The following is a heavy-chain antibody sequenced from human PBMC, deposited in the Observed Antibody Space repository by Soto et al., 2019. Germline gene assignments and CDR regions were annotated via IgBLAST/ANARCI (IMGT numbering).Heavy chain of an antibody. J-gene: IGHJ4*02. CDR3: ARMSLLWFGELTYYFDY. CDR2: INHSGST. Sequence: SETLSLTCAVYGGSFSGYYWSWIRQPPGKGLEWIGEINHSGSTNYNPSLKSRVTISVDTSKNQFSLKLSSVTAADTAVYYCARMSLLWFGELTYYFDYWGQGTLVTVSS. V-gene: IGHV4-34*01. D-gene: IGHD3-10*01. CDR1: GGSFSGYY.